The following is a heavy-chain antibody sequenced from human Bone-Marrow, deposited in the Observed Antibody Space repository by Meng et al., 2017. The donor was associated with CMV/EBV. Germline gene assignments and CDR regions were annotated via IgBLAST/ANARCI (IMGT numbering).Heavy chain of an antibody. J-gene: IGHJ4*02. CDR1: GFPLGYYA. CDR2: ISYDGTEK. D-gene: IGHD3-3*01. CDR3: LRDPAIFGIGYYFDY. Sequence: SGFPLGYYAPHWVRQAPGKGLELVALISYDGTEKYSAVSVRGRFSISRDNSKNTLYLHMTSLRTEDTAVYYCLRDPAIFGIGYYFDYWGQGALVTVSS. V-gene: IGHV3-30-3*01.